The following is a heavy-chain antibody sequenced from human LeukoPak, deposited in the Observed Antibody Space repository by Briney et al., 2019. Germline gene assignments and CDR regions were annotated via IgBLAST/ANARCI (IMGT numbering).Heavy chain of an antibody. CDR3: ARDVHDDHGDY. CDR1: GFTFSSYN. Sequence: AETLTLTCAASGFTFSSYNMNWVRQAPGKGLEWISSINSSGSYIYYPDSMKRRFTISRDNASDPLYLQMISLRAEDTALYYCARDVHDDHGDYWGQRTLVTVSS. J-gene: IGHJ4*02. D-gene: IGHD1-14*01. CDR2: INSSGSYI. V-gene: IGHV3-21*01.